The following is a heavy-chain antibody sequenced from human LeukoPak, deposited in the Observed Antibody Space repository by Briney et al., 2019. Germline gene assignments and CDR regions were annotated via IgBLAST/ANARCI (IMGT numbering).Heavy chain of an antibody. CDR2: IIPIFGTA. V-gene: IGHV1-69*13. Sequence: SVKVSCKASGGTFSSYAISWVRQAPGQGLEWMGGIIPIFGTANYAQKFQGRVTITAGESTSTAYMELSSLRSEDTAVYCCAATSYRHYWGQGTLVTVSS. CDR1: GGTFSSYA. D-gene: IGHD1-26*01. CDR3: AATSYRHY. J-gene: IGHJ4*02.